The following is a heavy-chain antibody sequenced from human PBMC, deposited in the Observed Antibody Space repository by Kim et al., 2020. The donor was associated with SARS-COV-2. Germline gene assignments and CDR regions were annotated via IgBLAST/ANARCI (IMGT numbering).Heavy chain of an antibody. D-gene: IGHD5-12*01. CDR1: AGSIDTYT. CDR2: IIPVLDEP. CDR3: ASPYEALES. Sequence: SVKVSCKPSAGSIDTYTVSWVRQAPGQGLEWMGRIIPVLDEPIYAQKLQGRLTIFTDKTTGTGYMELRSLKFEDTGVYYCASPYEALESWGQGTLVTVSP. J-gene: IGHJ4*02. V-gene: IGHV1-69*02.